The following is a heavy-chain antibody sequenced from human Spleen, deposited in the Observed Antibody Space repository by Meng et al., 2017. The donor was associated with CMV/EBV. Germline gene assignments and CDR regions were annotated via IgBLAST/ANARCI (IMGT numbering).Heavy chain of an antibody. V-gene: IGHV4-31*03. J-gene: IGHJ5*02. CDR1: GGSISSGGFY. CDR2: IYYSGST. Sequence: QGHLQGSGPGLVKPSKTLSLTCTVSGGSISSGGFYWSWIRQHPGKGLEWIGYIYYSGSTYYNPSLRSRVAISIDTSKNQFSLKLTSVTAADTAVYFCARTNYGDYNWFDPWGQGTLVTVSS. D-gene: IGHD4-17*01. CDR3: ARTNYGDYNWFDP.